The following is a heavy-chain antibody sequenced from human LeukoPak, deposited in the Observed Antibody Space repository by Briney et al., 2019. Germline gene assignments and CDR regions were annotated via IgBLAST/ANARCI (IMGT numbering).Heavy chain of an antibody. Sequence: LGASVKVSCKASGFTLTGYYMHWVRQDPRQGLQWMGWIKPNSGDTDYAQKFQGRVTMTRDTSISTVYMELSSLRSDDTAVYYCARADSVPAGDYHYWYMDVWGKGTTVTVSS. CDR2: IKPNSGDT. V-gene: IGHV1-2*03. CDR3: ARADSVPAGDYHYWYMDV. J-gene: IGHJ6*03. CDR1: GFTLTGYY. D-gene: IGHD2-2*01.